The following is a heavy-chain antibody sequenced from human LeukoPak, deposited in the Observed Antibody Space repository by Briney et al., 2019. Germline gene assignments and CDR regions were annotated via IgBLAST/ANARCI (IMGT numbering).Heavy chain of an antibody. CDR1: GGSFSGYY. J-gene: IGHJ4*02. Sequence: PSETLSLTCAVYGGSFSGYYWSWIRQPPGKGLEWIGEINHSGSTNYNPSLKSRVTISADTSKNQFSLKLSSVTAADTAVYYCARIRKKWIQTFDYWGQGTLVTVSS. D-gene: IGHD5-18*01. CDR3: ARIRKKWIQTFDY. CDR2: INHSGST. V-gene: IGHV4-34*01.